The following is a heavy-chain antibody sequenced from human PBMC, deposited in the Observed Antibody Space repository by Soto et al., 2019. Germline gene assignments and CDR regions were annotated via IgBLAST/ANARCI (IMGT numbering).Heavy chain of an antibody. CDR1: GGTFSGYT. V-gene: IGHV1-69*08. CDR3: ASDRYSASYLGGVST. J-gene: IGHJ4*02. D-gene: IGHD1-26*01. Sequence: QVQLVQSGAEVKKLGSSVKVSCKASGGTFSGYTITWVRQAPGQGLEWMGRIITFLDKTNHAQRFQGRVTLTANKSTNTTCVELGSLSSEGTSVYYCASDRYSASYLGGVSTWGQGTLFTVSA. CDR2: IITFLDKT.